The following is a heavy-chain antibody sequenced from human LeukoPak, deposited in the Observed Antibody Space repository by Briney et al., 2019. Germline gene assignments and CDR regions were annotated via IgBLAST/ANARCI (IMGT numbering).Heavy chain of an antibody. CDR3: ARSLWFGELLDY. CDR1: GYTFTSYY. J-gene: IGHJ4*02. Sequence: ASVRVSCKASGYTFTSYYMHWVRQAPGQGLEWMGIINPSGGSTSYAQKFQGRVTMTRDTSTSTVYMELSSLRSEDTAVYYCARSLWFGELLDYWGQGTLVTVSS. CDR2: INPSGGST. D-gene: IGHD3-10*01. V-gene: IGHV1-46*01.